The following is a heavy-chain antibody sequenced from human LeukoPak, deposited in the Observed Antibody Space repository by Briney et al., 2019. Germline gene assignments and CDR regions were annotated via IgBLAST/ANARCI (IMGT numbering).Heavy chain of an antibody. CDR1: GFTFSSYW. CDR2: IKQDGSEK. D-gene: IGHD6-6*01. V-gene: IGHV3-7*01. J-gene: IGHJ6*03. Sequence: GGSLRLSCAASGFTFSSYWMSRVRQAPGKGLEWVANIKQDGSEKYYVDSVKGRFTISRDNAKNSLYLQMNSLRAEDTAVYYCARDGIAARPLYYYYYYMDVWGKGTTVTVSS. CDR3: ARDGIAARPLYYYYYYMDV.